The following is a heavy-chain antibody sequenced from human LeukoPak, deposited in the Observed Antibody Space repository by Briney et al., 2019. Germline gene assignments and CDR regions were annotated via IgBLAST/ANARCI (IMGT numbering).Heavy chain of an antibody. CDR2: TSSDLNVK. CDR1: GFTFRNYV. V-gene: IGHV3-30-3*01. J-gene: IGHJ4*02. CDR3: AREGYYGSGSPPSLYFDY. Sequence: GSLGLSCAASGFTFRNYVIHWVRQAPGKGLKWVAVTSSDLNVKLYADSVKGRFTISRDNSRSTLYLQMNSLRPEDTAIYYCAREGYYGSGSPPSLYFDYWGQGTLVTVSS. D-gene: IGHD3-10*01.